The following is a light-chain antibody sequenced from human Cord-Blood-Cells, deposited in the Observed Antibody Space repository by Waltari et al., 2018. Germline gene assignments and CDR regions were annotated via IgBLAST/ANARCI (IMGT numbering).Light chain of an antibody. Sequence: QTVVTQEPSLTVSPGGTVTLTCASSTRAVPSGSYPTWFQQKPGQAPRALIYSNSNKHSWTPARFSGSLLGGKAALTLSGVQPEDEAEYYCLLYYGGAQLVFGGGTKLTVL. CDR2: SNS. CDR3: LLYYGGAQLV. J-gene: IGLJ2*01. V-gene: IGLV7-43*01. CDR1: TRAVPSGSY.